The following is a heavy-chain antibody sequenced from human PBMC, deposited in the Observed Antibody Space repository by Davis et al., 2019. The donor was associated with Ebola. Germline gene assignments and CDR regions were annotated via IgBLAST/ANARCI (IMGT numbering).Heavy chain of an antibody. J-gene: IGHJ6*02. CDR1: GYTFTTYI. D-gene: IGHD6-13*01. V-gene: IGHV1-18*01. CDR2: IAVYNGDT. Sequence: ASVKVSCKASGYTFTTYIITWVRQAPGQGLEWMGWIAVYNGDTKYAHEIQGRVTMTTDISTDTVYMDLRGLRSDDTAVYFCARIAAESDYGMDVWGQGATVTVSS. CDR3: ARIAAESDYGMDV.